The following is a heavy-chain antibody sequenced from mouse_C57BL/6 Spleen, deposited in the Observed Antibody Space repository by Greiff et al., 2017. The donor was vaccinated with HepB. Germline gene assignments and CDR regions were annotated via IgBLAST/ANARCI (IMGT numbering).Heavy chain of an antibody. V-gene: IGHV5-16*01. D-gene: IGHD1-1*01. Sequence: EVNVVESEGGLVQPGSSMKLSCTASGFTFSDYYMAWVRQVPEKGLEWVANINYDGSSTYYLDSLKSRFIISRDNAKNILYLQMSSLKSEDTATYYCAREGHYYGSSLAYWGQGTLVTVSA. CDR1: GFTFSDYY. CDR2: INYDGSST. J-gene: IGHJ3*01. CDR3: AREGHYYGSSLAY.